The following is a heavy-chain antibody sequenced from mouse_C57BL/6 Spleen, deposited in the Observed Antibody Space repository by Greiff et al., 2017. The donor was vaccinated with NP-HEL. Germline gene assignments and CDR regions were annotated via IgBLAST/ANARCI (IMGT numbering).Heavy chain of an antibody. J-gene: IGHJ3*01. V-gene: IGHV1-18*01. CDR2: INPNNGGT. D-gene: IGHD2-3*01. CDR3: VCVAYDGYVRFAY. CDR1: GYTFTDYN. Sequence: EVQLQQSGPELVKPGASVKIPCKASGYTFTDYNMDWVKQSHGKSLEWIGDINPNNGGTIYNQKFKGKATLTVDKSSSTAYMELRSLTSEDTAVYYCVCVAYDGYVRFAYWGQGTLVTVSA.